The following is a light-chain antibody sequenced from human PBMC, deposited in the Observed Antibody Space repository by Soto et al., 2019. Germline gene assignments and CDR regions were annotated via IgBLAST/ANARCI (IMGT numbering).Light chain of an antibody. V-gene: IGKV3-20*01. Sequence: EIVLTQSPGTLSLSPRESATLSCRASQSVNDNYLAWYQHKPGQAPRLLIYGASSRAPGIPDRFSGSGSGTDFTLTISRLEPEDFAIYYCQQYAASPRTFGQGTQVEVK. CDR2: GAS. CDR3: QQYAASPRT. CDR1: QSVNDNY. J-gene: IGKJ1*01.